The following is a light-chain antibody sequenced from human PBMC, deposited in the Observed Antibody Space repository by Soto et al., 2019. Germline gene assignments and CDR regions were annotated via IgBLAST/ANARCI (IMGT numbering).Light chain of an antibody. CDR1: QSVSSNY. Sequence: EIVLTQSPGTLSLSPGERATLSCRASQSVSSNYLAWYQQKPGQAPRLLIYDASSRATGIPDRFSGRGPDTDFTLTISRLGPEDFAVYYCQQYGSSPRTFGQGTKVEIK. V-gene: IGKV3-20*01. CDR3: QQYGSSPRT. J-gene: IGKJ1*01. CDR2: DAS.